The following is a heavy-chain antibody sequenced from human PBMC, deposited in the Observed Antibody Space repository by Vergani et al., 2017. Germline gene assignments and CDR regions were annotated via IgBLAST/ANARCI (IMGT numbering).Heavy chain of an antibody. CDR1: GFTFSSYG. CDR2: IRYDGSNK. CDR3: AKEPSSKGRVFDY. D-gene: IGHD6-6*01. V-gene: IGHV3-30*02. Sequence: QVQLVESGGGVVQPGGSLRLSCAASGFTFSSYGMHWVRQAPGKGLEWVAFIRYDGSNKYYADSVKGRFTISRDNSKNQLYLQMNSLRAEDTAVYYCAKEPSSKGRVFDYWGQGTLVTVSS. J-gene: IGHJ4*02.